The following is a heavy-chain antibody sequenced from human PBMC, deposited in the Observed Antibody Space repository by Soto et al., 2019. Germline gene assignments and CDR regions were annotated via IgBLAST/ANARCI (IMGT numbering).Heavy chain of an antibody. CDR3: SRVRSGSYSPAGGYYYGMDV. J-gene: IGHJ6*02. Sequence: RASVKVSCKASGYTFTSYGISWVRQAPGQGLEWMGRIIPILGIANYAQKFQGRVTITADKSTSTAYMELSSLRSEDTAVYYFSRVRSGSYSPAGGYYYGMDVWGQGTTVTVSS. CDR2: IIPILGIA. D-gene: IGHD3-10*01. CDR1: GYTFTSYG. V-gene: IGHV1-69*04.